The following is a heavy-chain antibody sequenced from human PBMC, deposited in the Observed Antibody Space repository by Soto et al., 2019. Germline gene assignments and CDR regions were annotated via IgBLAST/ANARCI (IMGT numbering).Heavy chain of an antibody. D-gene: IGHD6-19*01. CDR3: ARQGDVSSGPTFDY. CDR2: IYYSGST. V-gene: IGHV4-39*01. CDR1: GGSISSSSYY. Sequence: QLQLQESGPGLVKPSETLSLTCTVSGGSISSSSYYWGWIRQPPGKGLEWIGSIYYSGSTYYNPSLKSRVTISVDTSKNQFSLKLSSVTAADTAVYYCARQGDVSSGPTFDYWGQGTLVTVSS. J-gene: IGHJ4*02.